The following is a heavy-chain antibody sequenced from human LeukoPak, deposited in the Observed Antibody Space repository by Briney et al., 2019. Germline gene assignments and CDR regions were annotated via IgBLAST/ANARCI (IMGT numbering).Heavy chain of an antibody. V-gene: IGHV3-23*01. CDR1: GFTFSIYA. CDR2: ISGSGGST. J-gene: IGHJ6*03. CDR3: AKTGAGYYYMDV. D-gene: IGHD7-27*01. Sequence: GGSLRLSCAASGFTFSIYAMSWVRQAPGKGLEWVSAISGSGGSTYYADSVKGRFTISRDNSKNTLYLQMNSLRAEDTAVYYCAKTGAGYYYMDVWGKGTTVTVSS.